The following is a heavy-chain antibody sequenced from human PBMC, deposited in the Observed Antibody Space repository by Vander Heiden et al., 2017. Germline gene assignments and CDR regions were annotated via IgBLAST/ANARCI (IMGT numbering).Heavy chain of an antibody. J-gene: IGHJ4*02. D-gene: IGHD5-12*01. V-gene: IGHV4-34*01. CDR1: GGSFSGYY. CDR3: AGRRWLQLSY. Sequence: QVQLQQWGAGLLKPSETLSLTCAVYGGSFSGYYWSWIRQPPGKGLEWIGEINHSGSTNYNPSLKSRVTISVDTSKNQFSLKLSSVTAGDMAVYYCAGRRWLQLSYWGQGTLVTVSS. CDR2: INHSGST.